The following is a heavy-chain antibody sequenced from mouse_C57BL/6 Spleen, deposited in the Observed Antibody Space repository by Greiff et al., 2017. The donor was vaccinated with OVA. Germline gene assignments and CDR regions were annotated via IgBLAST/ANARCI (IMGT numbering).Heavy chain of an antibody. D-gene: IGHD1-1*01. V-gene: IGHV1-61*01. Sequence: QVQLKQPGAELVRPGSSVKLSCKASGYTFTSYWMDWVKQRPGQGLEWIGNIYPSDSETHYNQKFKDKATLTVDKSSSTAYMQLSSLTSEDSAVYYCASRLITTVVAFDYWGQGTTLTVSS. CDR3: ASRLITTVVAFDY. CDR2: IYPSDSET. CDR1: GYTFTSYW. J-gene: IGHJ2*01.